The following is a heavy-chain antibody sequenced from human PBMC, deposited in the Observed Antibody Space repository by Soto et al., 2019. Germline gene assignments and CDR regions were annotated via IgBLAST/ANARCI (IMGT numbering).Heavy chain of an antibody. D-gene: IGHD3-9*01. V-gene: IGHV4-31*03. CDR1: GGSISRGGYY. Sequence: SEALSLTCTVSGGSISRGGYYWSWIRQHPGKGLEWIGYIYYSGSTYYNPSLKSRVTISVDTSKNQFSLKLSSVTAADTAVYYCARERTYDILTGYYFNWFAPSGQGTLVLVSS. CDR2: IYYSGST. CDR3: ARERTYDILTGYYFNWFAP. J-gene: IGHJ5*02.